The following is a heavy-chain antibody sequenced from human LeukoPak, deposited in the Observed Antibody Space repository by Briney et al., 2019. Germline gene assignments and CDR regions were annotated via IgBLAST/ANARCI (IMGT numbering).Heavy chain of an antibody. J-gene: IGHJ4*02. D-gene: IGHD3-22*01. CDR3: ARGSYYYDSSGYYPERIDY. CDR1: GFTFSDYY. Sequence: GSLRLSCSASGFTFSDYYMSWIRQAPGKGLEWVSYISSSGSTIYYADSVKGRFTISRDNAKNSLYLQMNSLRAEDTAVYYCARGSYYYDSSGYYPERIDYWGQGTLVTVSS. V-gene: IGHV3-11*01. CDR2: ISSSGSTI.